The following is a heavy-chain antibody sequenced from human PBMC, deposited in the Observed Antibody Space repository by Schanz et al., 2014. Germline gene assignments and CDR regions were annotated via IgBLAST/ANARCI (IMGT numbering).Heavy chain of an antibody. Sequence: GQLLESGGGLVQPGGSLRLSCAASGFTFSNYAMRWVRQTPGKGLEWVSGMSGSGSTADYADSVKGRFTISRDNSRKTLYLQMNSLRADDTAVYYCAKDHAGSDILTALGNWGQGTLVTVSS. CDR3: AKDHAGSDILTALGN. J-gene: IGHJ4*02. V-gene: IGHV3-23*01. D-gene: IGHD3-9*01. CDR2: MSGSGSTA. CDR1: GFTFSNYA.